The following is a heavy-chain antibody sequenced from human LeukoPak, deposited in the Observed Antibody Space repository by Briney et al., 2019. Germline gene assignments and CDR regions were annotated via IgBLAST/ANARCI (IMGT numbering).Heavy chain of an antibody. Sequence: ASVKVSCKASGYTVTSYYMHWVRQAPGQGLEWMAILNPSGGSSNYAQKFQGRATLTRATSTGTVYMELSSLRAEDTAVYYCASMTLTGTYYYYYGMGVWGQGTTVTVAS. CDR2: LNPSGGSS. CDR1: GYTVTSYY. CDR3: ASMTLTGTYYYYYGMGV. V-gene: IGHV1-46*01. J-gene: IGHJ6*02. D-gene: IGHD7-27*01.